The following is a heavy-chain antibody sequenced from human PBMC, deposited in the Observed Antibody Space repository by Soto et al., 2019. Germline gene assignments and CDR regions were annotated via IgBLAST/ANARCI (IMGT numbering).Heavy chain of an antibody. Sequence: SENLSLTCAVSGGSISSGGYSWSWIRQPPGKGLEWIGYIYHSGSTYYNPSLKSRVTISVDRSKNQFSLKLSSVTAADTAVYYCAREGAYYASSGYRSRIFDYWGQGTLVTVSS. CDR3: AREGAYYASSGYRSRIFDY. V-gene: IGHV4-30-2*01. J-gene: IGHJ4*02. CDR2: IYHSGST. D-gene: IGHD3-22*01. CDR1: GGSISSGGYS.